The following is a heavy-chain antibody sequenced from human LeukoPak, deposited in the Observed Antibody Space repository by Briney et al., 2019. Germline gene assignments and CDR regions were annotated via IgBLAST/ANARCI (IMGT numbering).Heavy chain of an antibody. CDR1: GYSISSDYY. CDR2: VSHSGST. CDR3: ASYTYYYDSSGYSDAFDI. D-gene: IGHD3-22*01. J-gene: IGHJ3*02. V-gene: IGHV4-38-2*02. Sequence: PSETLSLTCTVSGYSISSDYYWGWIRQPPGKGLEWIASVSHSGSTNYNPSLKSRVTISVDTSKNQFSLKLSSVTAADTAVYYCASYTYYYDSSGYSDAFDIWGQGTMVTVSS.